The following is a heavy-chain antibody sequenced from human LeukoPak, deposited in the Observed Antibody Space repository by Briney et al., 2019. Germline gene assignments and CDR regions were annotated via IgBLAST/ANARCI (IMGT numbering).Heavy chain of an antibody. V-gene: IGHV1-2*06. J-gene: IGHJ4*02. CDR1: GYTFTGYY. Sequence: ASVNVSCKASGYTFTGYYMHWVRQAPGQGLECMGRINPNSGDTNHAQKFQGRVTLTRDTSISTAYMELSRLRSDDTAVYYCATWVSEYGDSFDYWGQGTLVTVSS. D-gene: IGHD4-17*01. CDR2: INPNSGDT. CDR3: ATWVSEYGDSFDY.